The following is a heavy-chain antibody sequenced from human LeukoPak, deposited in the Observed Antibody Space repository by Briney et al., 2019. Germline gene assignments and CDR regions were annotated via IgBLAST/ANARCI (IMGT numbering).Heavy chain of an antibody. CDR3: AREIAAAGRWMYYYYGMDV. D-gene: IGHD6-13*01. Sequence: NTGGSLRLSCAASGFTFSSYSMNWVRQAPGKGLEWVSSISSSSSYIYYADSVKGRFTISRDNAKNSLYLQMNSLRAEDTAVYYCAREIAAAGRWMYYYYGMDVWGQGTTVTVSS. CDR1: GFTFSSYS. J-gene: IGHJ6*02. V-gene: IGHV3-21*01. CDR2: ISSSSSYI.